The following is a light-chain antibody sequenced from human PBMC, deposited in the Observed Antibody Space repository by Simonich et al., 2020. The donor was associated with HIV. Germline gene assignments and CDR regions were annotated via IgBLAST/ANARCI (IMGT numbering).Light chain of an antibody. CDR2: LAS. CDR3: QQYYNSPYT. V-gene: IGKV4-1*01. J-gene: IGKJ2*01. Sequence: EIVMTQSPDSLAVSLGERATVNCRSIRSVLYNSNNKNYLSWYQQKPGQPPKLLIYLASTRESGVPDRFSSSGSGTDFTLTISSLQAEDVAIYYCQQYYNSPYTFGQGTKLEIK. CDR1: RSVLYNSNNKNY.